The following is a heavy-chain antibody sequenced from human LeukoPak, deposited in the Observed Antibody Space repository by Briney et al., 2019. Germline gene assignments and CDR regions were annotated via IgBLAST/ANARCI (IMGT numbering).Heavy chain of an antibody. D-gene: IGHD6-19*01. CDR3: AKTGDDPGIAVAGIQSDY. CDR1: GFTFSSYA. V-gene: IGHV3-23*01. Sequence: GGSLRLSCAASGFTFSSYAMSWVRQAPGKGLEWVSAISGSGGSTYYADSVKGRFTISRDNSKNTLYLQMNSLRAEDTAVYYCAKTGDDPGIAVAGIQSDYWGQGTLVTVSS. CDR2: ISGSGGST. J-gene: IGHJ4*02.